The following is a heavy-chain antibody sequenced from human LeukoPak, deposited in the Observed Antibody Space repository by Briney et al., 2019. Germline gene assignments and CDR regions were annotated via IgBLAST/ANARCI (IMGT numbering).Heavy chain of an antibody. D-gene: IGHD6-6*01. V-gene: IGHV1-69*13. J-gene: IGHJ6*03. Sequence: GASVKVSYKASGGTFSSYAISWVRQAPGQGLEWMGGIIPIFGTANYAQKFQGRVTITADESTSTAYMELSSLRSEDTAVYYCARASSSTLDYYYYMDVWGKGTTVTVSS. CDR1: GGTFSSYA. CDR3: ARASSSTLDYYYYMDV. CDR2: IIPIFGTA.